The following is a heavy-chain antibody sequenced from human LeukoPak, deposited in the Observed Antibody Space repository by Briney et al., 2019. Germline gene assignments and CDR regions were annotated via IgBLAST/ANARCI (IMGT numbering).Heavy chain of an antibody. V-gene: IGHV3-21*01. D-gene: IGHD3-22*01. CDR2: ISSSSYI. CDR1: GFTFSSYS. J-gene: IGHJ4*02. Sequence: PGGSLRLSCAASGFTFSSYSMNWVRQAPGKGLEWVSSISSSSYIYYADSVKGRFTISRDNAKNSLYLQMNSLRAEDTAVYYCATTYYYDSSGWYYWGQGTLVTVSS. CDR3: ATTYYYDSSGWYY.